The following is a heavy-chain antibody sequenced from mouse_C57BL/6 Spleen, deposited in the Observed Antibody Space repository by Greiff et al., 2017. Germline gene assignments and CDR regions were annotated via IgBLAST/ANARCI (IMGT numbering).Heavy chain of an antibody. CDR2: IDPSDSET. V-gene: IGHV1-52*01. D-gene: IGHD2-4*01. CDR1: GYTFTSYW. Sequence: VQLQQPGAELVRPGSSVKLSCKASGYTFTSYWMHWVKQRPIQGLEWIGNIDPSDSETHYNQKFKDKATLTVDKSSSTAYMQISSLTSEDSAVYYCARADYDEVFDYWGQGTTLTVSS. J-gene: IGHJ2*01. CDR3: ARADYDEVFDY.